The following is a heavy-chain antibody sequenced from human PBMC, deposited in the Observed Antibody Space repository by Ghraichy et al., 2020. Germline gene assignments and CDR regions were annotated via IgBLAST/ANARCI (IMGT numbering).Heavy chain of an antibody. D-gene: IGHD6-13*01. J-gene: IGHJ6*02. V-gene: IGHV3-9*01. CDR3: AKGQIAASNYYYYGMDV. CDR1: GFTFDDYA. CDR2: ISWNSGSI. Sequence: SLRLSCAASGFTFDDYAMHWVRQAPGKGLEWVSGISWNSGSIGYADSVKGRFTISRDNAKNSLYLQMNSLRAEDTALYYCAKGQIAASNYYYYGMDVWGQGTTVTVSS.